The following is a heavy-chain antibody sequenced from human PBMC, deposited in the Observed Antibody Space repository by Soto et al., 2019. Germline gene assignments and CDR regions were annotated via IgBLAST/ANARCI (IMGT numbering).Heavy chain of an antibody. J-gene: IGHJ6*03. Sequence: GGSLRLSCAASGFTFSSYSMNWVRQAPGKGLEWVSYISSSSSTIYYADSVKGRFTISRDNAKNSLYLQMNSLRAEDTAVYYCARVASSGWHYYYYYYYMDVWGKGTTVTVSS. D-gene: IGHD6-19*01. CDR1: GFTFSSYS. V-gene: IGHV3-48*01. CDR2: ISSSSSTI. CDR3: ARVASSGWHYYYYYYYMDV.